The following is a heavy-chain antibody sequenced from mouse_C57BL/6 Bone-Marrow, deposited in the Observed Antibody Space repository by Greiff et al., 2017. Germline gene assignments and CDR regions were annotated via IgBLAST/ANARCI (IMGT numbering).Heavy chain of an antibody. J-gene: IGHJ1*03. CDR2: ISSKSSNYAT. Sequence: EVQLVESGGGLVQPKGSLKLSCAASGFTFNTYAMPWVRQAPGKGLEWVARISSKSSNYATSYADSVRNSFTISRDDSQSMLYQQMNNLKPEDTAMYYCVRAPISSAGYFDFWGTGTTVTVSS. CDR3: VRAPISSAGYFDF. V-gene: IGHV10-3*01. CDR1: GFTFNTYA.